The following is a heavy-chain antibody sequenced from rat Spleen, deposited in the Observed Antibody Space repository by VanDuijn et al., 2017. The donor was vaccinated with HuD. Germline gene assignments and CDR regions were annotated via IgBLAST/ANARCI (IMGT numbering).Heavy chain of an antibody. Sequence: QVQLKESGPGLVQPSQTLSLTCTVSGFSLTSYNVHWVRQPTGKGLEWMGIIWTGGSTDYNSALKSRLSISRDTSKSQVFLKMNSLQTEDIATYYCARGSSYRPMDAWGQGASVTVSS. V-gene: IGHV2-30*01. CDR3: ARGSSYRPMDA. D-gene: IGHD1-2*01. J-gene: IGHJ4*01. CDR2: IWTGGST. CDR1: GFSLTSYN.